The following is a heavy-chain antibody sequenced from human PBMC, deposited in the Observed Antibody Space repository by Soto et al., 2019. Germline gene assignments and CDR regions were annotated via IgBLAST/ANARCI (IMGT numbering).Heavy chain of an antibody. V-gene: IGHV3-30-3*01. CDR2: ISYDGSNK. J-gene: IGHJ3*02. CDR3: ARDRIGRDGYNYAFDS. CDR1: GFTFSSYA. Sequence: PGGFLRLSCAASGFTFSSYAMHWVRQAPGKGLEWVAVISYDGSNKYYADSVKGRFTISRDNSKNTLYLQMNSLRAEDTAVYYCARDRIGRDGYNYAFDSWGQGTMVTVS. D-gene: IGHD5-12*01.